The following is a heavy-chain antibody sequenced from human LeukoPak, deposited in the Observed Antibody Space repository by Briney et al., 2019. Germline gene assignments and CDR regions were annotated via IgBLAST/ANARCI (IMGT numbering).Heavy chain of an antibody. V-gene: IGHV1-18*01. CDR3: AREDSSGCAFDY. J-gene: IGHJ4*02. CDR1: GYTFTSYG. Sequence: GASVKVSCKASGYTFTSYGISWVGQAPGQGLEWMGWISAYNGNTNNAQKPQGRVTMTTDTSTSTAYMELRSLRSDDTAVYYCAREDSSGCAFDYWGQGTLVTVSS. CDR2: ISAYNGNT. D-gene: IGHD6-19*01.